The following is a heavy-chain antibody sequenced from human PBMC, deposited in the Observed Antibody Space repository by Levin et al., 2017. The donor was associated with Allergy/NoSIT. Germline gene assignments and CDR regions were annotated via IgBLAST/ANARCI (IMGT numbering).Heavy chain of an antibody. CDR1: GFTFSSYA. J-gene: IGHJ6*02. Sequence: SCAASGFTFSSYAMSWVRQAPGKGLEWVSSLLFLFFLPSSSSSFPCRFTISRDNSKNTLYLQMNSLRAEDTAVYYCAKTPRRIGTGLRLGELSFHYYYGMDVWGQGTTVTVSS. CDR3: AKTPRRIGTGLRLGELSFHYYYGMDV. D-gene: IGHD3-16*02. V-gene: IGHV3-23*01. CDR2: LLFLFFLP.